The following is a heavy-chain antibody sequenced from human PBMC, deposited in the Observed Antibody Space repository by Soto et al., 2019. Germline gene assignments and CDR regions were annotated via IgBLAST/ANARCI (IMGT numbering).Heavy chain of an antibody. CDR3: ARDLCSGWFLDYYYGMHV. CDR1: GFTFSSYG. V-gene: IGHV3-33*01. Sequence: GGSLRLSCAASGFTFSSYGMHWVRQAPGKGLEWVAVIWYDGSNKYYAGSVKGRFTISRDNSKNTLYLQMNSLRAEDTAVYYCARDLCSGWFLDYYYGMHVWGPGTTVTVS. D-gene: IGHD6-19*01. CDR2: IWYDGSNK. J-gene: IGHJ6*02.